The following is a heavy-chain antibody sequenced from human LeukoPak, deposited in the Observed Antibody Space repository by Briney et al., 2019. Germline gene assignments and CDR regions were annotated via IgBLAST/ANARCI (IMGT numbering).Heavy chain of an antibody. V-gene: IGHV1-2*02. CDR1: GYAFTDFY. Sequence: ASVKVSCKASGYAFTDFYIHWVRQAPGPGLEWMGWINPNSGGTTYAQKFQGRVTMTTDTSISTAYLELNGLGSDDTAVYYCARGGTYSRGLLVYWGQGTLVTVSS. J-gene: IGHJ4*02. CDR2: INPNSGGT. CDR3: ARGGTYSRGLLVY. D-gene: IGHD1-26*01.